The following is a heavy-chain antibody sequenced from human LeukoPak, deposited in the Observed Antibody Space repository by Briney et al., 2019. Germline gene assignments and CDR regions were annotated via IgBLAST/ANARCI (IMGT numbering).Heavy chain of an antibody. D-gene: IGHD2-2*01. CDR1: GFTFSSYW. Sequence: GGSLRLSCAASGFTFSSYWMHWVRQAPGKGLVWVSRINSDGSSTSYADSVKGRFTISRDNAKNTLYLQMNSLRAEDTAVYYCARAEDIVVVPAAMHWGHYYYYSMDVWGQGTTVTVSS. CDR2: INSDGSST. CDR3: ARAEDIVVVPAAMHWGHYYYYSMDV. J-gene: IGHJ6*02. V-gene: IGHV3-74*01.